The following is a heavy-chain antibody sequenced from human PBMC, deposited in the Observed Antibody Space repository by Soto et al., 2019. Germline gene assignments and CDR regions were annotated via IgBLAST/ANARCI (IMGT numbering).Heavy chain of an antibody. CDR3: AKTPQWLPHY. D-gene: IGHD6-19*01. J-gene: IGHJ4*02. CDR2: ISGSGGGT. Sequence: EVQLLESGGGLVQPGGSLRLSCAASGFTFSTYAMNWVRQAPGKGLEWVSAISGSGGGTYYADFVQGRFTISRDNSKNTLYLQMNSLRAEDTAVYYCAKTPQWLPHYWGQGTLVTVSS. V-gene: IGHV3-23*01. CDR1: GFTFSTYA.